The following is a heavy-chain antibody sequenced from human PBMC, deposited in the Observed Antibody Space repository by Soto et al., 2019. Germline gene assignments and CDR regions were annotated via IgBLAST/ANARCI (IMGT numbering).Heavy chain of an antibody. CDR2: TYHCGST. CDR3: LGVWYSGSL. CDR1: GGPISSSNW. J-gene: IGHJ4*02. Sequence: QVQLQESGPGLVKPSGTLSLTCAVSGGPISSSNWWSWVRQPPGKGLEWIGETYHCGSTNYNTSLNRRVTISVDKSKNQFSLKLSSVTAADTAVYYCLGVWYSGSLWGQGTLVTVSS. V-gene: IGHV4-4*02. D-gene: IGHD1-26*01.